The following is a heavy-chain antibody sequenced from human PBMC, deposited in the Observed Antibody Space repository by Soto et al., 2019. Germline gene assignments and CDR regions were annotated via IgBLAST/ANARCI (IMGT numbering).Heavy chain of an antibody. D-gene: IGHD3-22*01. Sequence: SETLSLTCTVSGGSISSYYWTWIRQPPGKGLEWIGYISYSGSTNYNPSLKSRVTISVDTSTNQFSLKLRSVTAADTAVYYCARYGPTPGRSIYYLWYWGPGTPVSVSS. CDR2: ISYSGST. J-gene: IGHJ4*02. CDR3: ARYGPTPGRSIYYLWY. CDR1: GGSISSYY. V-gene: IGHV4-59*01.